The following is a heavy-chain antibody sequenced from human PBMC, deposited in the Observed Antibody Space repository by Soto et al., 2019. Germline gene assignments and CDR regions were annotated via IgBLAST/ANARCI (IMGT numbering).Heavy chain of an antibody. D-gene: IGHD4-17*01. CDR2: IITVFGTT. CDR3: SISNSYGRGDF. V-gene: IGHV1-69*01. Sequence: QVQLVQSGAEVKKPGSSVRVSCKASGGTLNSYTIRWVRQAPGQGLEWMGGIITVFGTTDYAQNFQGRVTITADQSTGTAYLDLFSLRSEDTAIYYCSISNSYGRGDFWGLGTLVTVSS. J-gene: IGHJ4*02. CDR1: GGTLNSYT.